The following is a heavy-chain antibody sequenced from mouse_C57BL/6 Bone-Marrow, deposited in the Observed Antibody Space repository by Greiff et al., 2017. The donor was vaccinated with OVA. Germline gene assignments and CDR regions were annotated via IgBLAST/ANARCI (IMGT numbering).Heavy chain of an antibody. D-gene: IGHD5-5*01. V-gene: IGHV1-26*01. CDR3: ARESGLPRWFAY. CDR2: INPNNGGT. Sequence: EVQLQQSGPELVKPGASVKISCKASGYTFTDYYMNWVKQSHGKSLEWIGDINPNNGGTSYNQKFKGKATLTVDKSSSTAYMELRSLTSEDSAVYYCARESGLPRWFAYWGQGTLVTVSA. CDR1: GYTFTDYY. J-gene: IGHJ3*01.